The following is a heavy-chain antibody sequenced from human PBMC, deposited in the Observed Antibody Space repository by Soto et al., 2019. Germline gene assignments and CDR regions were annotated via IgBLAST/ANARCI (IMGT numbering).Heavy chain of an antibody. CDR3: ARDRILTGSDGYFDY. CDR1: GFTFSSYS. J-gene: IGHJ4*02. V-gene: IGHV3-48*01. Sequence: EVQLVESGGGLVQPGGSLRLSCAASGFTFSSYSMNWVRQAPGKGLEWVSYISSSSSTIYYADSVKGRFTISRDNAKNSLYLQMNSLRAEDTAVYYCARDRILTGSDGYFDYWGQGTLVTVSS. CDR2: ISSSSSTI. D-gene: IGHD3-9*01.